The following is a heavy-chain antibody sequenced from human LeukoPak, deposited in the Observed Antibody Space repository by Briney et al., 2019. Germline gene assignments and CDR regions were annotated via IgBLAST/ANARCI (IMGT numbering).Heavy chain of an antibody. CDR2: INHSGST. V-gene: IGHV4-34*01. CDR1: GGSFSGYY. Sequence: SETLSLTCAVSGGSFSGYYWSWIRQPPGKGLEWIGEINHSGSTNYNPSLKSRVTISVDTSKNQFSLKLSSVTAADTAVYYCARVNGTTVTKNFDYWGQGTLVTVSS. J-gene: IGHJ4*02. D-gene: IGHD4-17*01. CDR3: ARVNGTTVTKNFDY.